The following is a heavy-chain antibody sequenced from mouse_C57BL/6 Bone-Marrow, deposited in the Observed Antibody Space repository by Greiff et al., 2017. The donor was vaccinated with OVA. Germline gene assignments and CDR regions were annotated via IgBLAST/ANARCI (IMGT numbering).Heavy chain of an antibody. CDR2: IDPENGDT. J-gene: IGHJ1*03. D-gene: IGHD1-1*02. V-gene: IGHV14-4*01. CDR3: TTRLSGYFDV. Sequence: EVQLVESGAELVRPGASVKLSCTASGFNIKDDYMHWVKQRPEQGLEWIGWIDPENGDTEYASKFQGKATITADTSSNTAYLQLSSLTSEDTAVYYCTTRLSGYFDVWGTGTTVTVSS. CDR1: GFNIKDDY.